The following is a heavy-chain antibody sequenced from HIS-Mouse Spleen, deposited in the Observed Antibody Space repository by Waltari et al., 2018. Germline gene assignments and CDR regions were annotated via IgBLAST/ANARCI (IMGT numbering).Heavy chain of an antibody. Sequence: EVQLVESGGGLVQPGGSLRLSCAVSGFTFSSYDMHWVRQATGKGLEWVSAIGTAGDTYYPGSVKGRFTISRENAKNSLYLQMNSLRAGDTAVYYCARVSVDDAFDIWGQGTMVTVSS. J-gene: IGHJ3*02. V-gene: IGHV3-13*01. D-gene: IGHD2-15*01. CDR2: IGTAGDT. CDR1: GFTFSSYD. CDR3: ARVSVDDAFDI.